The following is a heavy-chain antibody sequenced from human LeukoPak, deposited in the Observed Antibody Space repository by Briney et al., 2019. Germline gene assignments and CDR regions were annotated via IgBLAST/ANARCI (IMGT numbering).Heavy chain of an antibody. CDR3: TKKSPVGGVDY. CDR1: GFTFSTYA. D-gene: IGHD3-3*01. Sequence: GGSLRLSCAASGFTFSTYAMSWVRQAPGKGLEWVSTISGSATGGNTYYADSVKGRFTISRDNSKNTLFLQMTSLTAEDTAVYYCTKKSPVGGVDYWGQGTLVIFS. J-gene: IGHJ4*02. V-gene: IGHV3-23*01. CDR2: ISGSATGGNT.